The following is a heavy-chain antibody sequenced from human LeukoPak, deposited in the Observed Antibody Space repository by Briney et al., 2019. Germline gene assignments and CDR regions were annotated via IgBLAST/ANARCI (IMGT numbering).Heavy chain of an antibody. V-gene: IGHV3-20*04. CDR3: ARDGGRYSDWWDAEYYYYYMDV. CDR2: INWNGGSA. Sequence: GGSLRLSCAASGFTFDDYGMSWVRQAPGKGLEWVSGINWNGGSAGYADSVKGRFTISRDNAKNSLYLQMNSLRAEDTALYYCARDGGRYSDWWDAEYYYYYMDVWGKGTTVTVSS. D-gene: IGHD3-9*01. CDR1: GFTFDDYG. J-gene: IGHJ6*03.